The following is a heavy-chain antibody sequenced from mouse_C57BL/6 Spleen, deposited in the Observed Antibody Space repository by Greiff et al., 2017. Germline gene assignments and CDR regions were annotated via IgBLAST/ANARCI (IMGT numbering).Heavy chain of an antibody. CDR3: ARPSPGAQASDD. J-gene: IGHJ2*01. Sequence: QVQLQQSGAELVRPGTSVKVSCKASGYAFTNYLIEWVKQRPGQGLEWIGVINPGSGGTNYNEKFKGKATLTADKSSSTAYMQLSSLTSEDSAVYFCARPSPGAQASDDWGQGTTLTVSS. V-gene: IGHV1-54*01. D-gene: IGHD3-2*02. CDR1: GYAFTNYL. CDR2: INPGSGGT.